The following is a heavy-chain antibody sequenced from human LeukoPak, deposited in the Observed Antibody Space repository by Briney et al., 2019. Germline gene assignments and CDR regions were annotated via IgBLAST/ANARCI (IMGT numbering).Heavy chain of an antibody. CDR2: INHSGST. Sequence: SETLSLTCAVYGGSFSSYYWSWIRQPPGKGLEWMREINHSGSTNYNPSLKSRVTISVDTSKNQFSLKLSSVTAADTAVYYCARGIDGYSYGYYGYWGQGSLVPVSS. V-gene: IGHV4-34*01. CDR3: ARGIDGYSYGYYGY. J-gene: IGHJ4*02. CDR1: GGSFSSYY. D-gene: IGHD5-18*01.